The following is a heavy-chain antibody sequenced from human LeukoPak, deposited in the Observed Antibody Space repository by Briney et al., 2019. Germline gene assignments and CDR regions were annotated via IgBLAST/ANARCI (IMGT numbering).Heavy chain of an antibody. Sequence: SQTLSFTCTVSGGSISSGSYYWSWIRQPAGKGLEWIGRIYTSGSTNFNPSLKSRVTISVDTSKNQFSLKLSSVTAADTAVYYCARDVTSDSTWGQGTLVTVSS. CDR2: IYTSGST. J-gene: IGHJ5*02. V-gene: IGHV4-61*02. D-gene: IGHD3-22*01. CDR3: ARDVTSDST. CDR1: GGSISSGSYY.